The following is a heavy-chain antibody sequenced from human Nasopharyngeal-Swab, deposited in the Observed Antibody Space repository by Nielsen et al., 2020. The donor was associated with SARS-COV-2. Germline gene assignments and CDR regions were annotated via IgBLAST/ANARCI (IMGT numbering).Heavy chain of an antibody. CDR1: GGAFSGFY. CDR2: INPSGST. J-gene: IGHJ6*02. V-gene: IGHV4-34*01. D-gene: IGHD1-1*01. CDR3: SRGRRERAPRYYYYGMDV. Sequence: ESLKISCAVSGGAFSGFYWSWIRQSPGEGLEWIGQINPSGSTAYNPSLKSRVSMSVDTSKNQVFLNLRSVTAADTAVYYFSRGRRERAPRYYYYGMDVWGQGTTVTVS.